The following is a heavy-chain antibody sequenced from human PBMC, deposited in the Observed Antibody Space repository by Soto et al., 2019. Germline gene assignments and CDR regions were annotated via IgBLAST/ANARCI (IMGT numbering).Heavy chain of an antibody. D-gene: IGHD1-1*01. V-gene: IGHV3-23*01. Sequence: GGSLRLSCAASGFTFSSYAMSWVRQAPGKGLEWVSAISGSGGSTYYADSVKGRFTISRDNSKNTLYLQMNSLRAEDTAVYYCAKDPLGATGTPDKPARPYNWFDPWGQGTLVTVSS. CDR2: ISGSGGST. CDR1: GFTFSSYA. J-gene: IGHJ5*02. CDR3: AKDPLGATGTPDKPARPYNWFDP.